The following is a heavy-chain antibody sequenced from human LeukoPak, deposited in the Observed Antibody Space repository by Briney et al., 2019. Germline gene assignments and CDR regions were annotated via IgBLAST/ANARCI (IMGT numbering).Heavy chain of an antibody. Sequence: SETLSLTCAVSGYSISSGYYWGWIRQPPGKGLEWIGSICYSGSTYYNPSLKSRVTISVDTSKNQFSLKLSSVTAADTAVYYCARHRKYSSSLSFDYWGQGTLVTVSS. CDR3: ARHRKYSSSLSFDY. J-gene: IGHJ4*02. D-gene: IGHD6-13*01. CDR1: GYSISSGYY. V-gene: IGHV4-38-2*01. CDR2: ICYSGST.